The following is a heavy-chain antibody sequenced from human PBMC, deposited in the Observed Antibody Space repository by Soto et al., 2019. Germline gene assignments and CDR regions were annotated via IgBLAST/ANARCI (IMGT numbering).Heavy chain of an antibody. CDR3: ARDFIHASSGYYHYYYYYYGMDV. Sequence: GASVKVSCKASGGTFSSYAISWVRQAPGQGLEWMGGIIPIFGTANYAQKFQGRVTITADKSTSTAYMELSSLRSEDTAVYYCARDFIHASSGYYHYYYYYYGMDVWGQGTTVTVSS. V-gene: IGHV1-69*06. CDR2: IIPIFGTA. J-gene: IGHJ6*02. D-gene: IGHD3-22*01. CDR1: GGTFSSYA.